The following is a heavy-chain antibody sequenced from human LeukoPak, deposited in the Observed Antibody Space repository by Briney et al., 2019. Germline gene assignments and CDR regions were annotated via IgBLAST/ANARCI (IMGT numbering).Heavy chain of an antibody. CDR3: AGHVSYYDSSGYYQSDAFDI. Sequence: ASVKVSCKASGYTFTNYGINWLRQAPGQGLEWMGWISAYNGNTNYAQKFQGRVTMTRNTSISTAYMELSSLRSEDTAVYYCAGHVSYYDSSGYYQSDAFDIWGQGTMVTVSS. J-gene: IGHJ3*02. D-gene: IGHD3-22*01. CDR2: ISAYNGNT. CDR1: GYTFTNYG. V-gene: IGHV1-18*01.